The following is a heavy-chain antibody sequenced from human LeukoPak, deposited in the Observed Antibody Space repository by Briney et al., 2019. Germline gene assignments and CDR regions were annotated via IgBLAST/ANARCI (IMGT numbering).Heavy chain of an antibody. Sequence: GSLRLSCAAPGFTFSGYAMYWVRQPPGKGLEWIGYIYYSGSTNYNPSLKSRVTISVDTSKKQFSLKLSSVTAADTAVYYCAAQGRYSSGWRADYWGQGTLVTVSS. CDR1: GFTFSGYA. D-gene: IGHD6-19*01. CDR3: AAQGRYSSGWRADY. CDR2: IYYSGST. V-gene: IGHV4-59*01. J-gene: IGHJ4*02.